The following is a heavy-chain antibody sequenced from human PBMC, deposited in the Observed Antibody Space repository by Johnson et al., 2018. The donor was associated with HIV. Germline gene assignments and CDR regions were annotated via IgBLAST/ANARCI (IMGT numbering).Heavy chain of an antibody. CDR2: ISYDGSNK. J-gene: IGHJ3*02. V-gene: IGHV3-30-3*01. D-gene: IGHD1/OR15-1a*01. Sequence: QVQLVESGGGLVQPGGSLRLSCAASGFTFSSYAMHWVRQAPGKGLEWVAVISYDGSNKYYADSVKGRFTISRDNAKNSLYLQMNSLRAEDTALYYCARGGLGFQNIHDPLDIWGQGTMVTVSS. CDR1: GFTFSSYA. CDR3: ARGGLGFQNIHDPLDI.